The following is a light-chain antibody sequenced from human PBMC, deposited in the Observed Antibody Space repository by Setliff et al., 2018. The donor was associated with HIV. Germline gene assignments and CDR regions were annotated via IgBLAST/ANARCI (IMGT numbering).Light chain of an antibody. Sequence: QSALAQPRSVSGSPGQSVTISCTGTSSDVGYYNYVSWYQHHPGKAPKLMIYDVNKRPSGVPDRLFGSKSGNTASLTISELQAEDEADYYCCSYAGSYVYVFGTGTKVTVL. CDR1: SSDVGYYNY. CDR3: CSYAGSYVYV. CDR2: DVN. J-gene: IGLJ1*01. V-gene: IGLV2-11*01.